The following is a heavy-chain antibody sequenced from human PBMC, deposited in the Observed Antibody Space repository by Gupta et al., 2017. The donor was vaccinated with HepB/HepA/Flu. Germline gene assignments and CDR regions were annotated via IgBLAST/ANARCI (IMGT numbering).Heavy chain of an antibody. D-gene: IGHD3-9*01. V-gene: IGHV3-30-3*01. CDR1: GFTFSSYA. J-gene: IGHJ3*02. CDR2: ISYDGSDK. CDR3: ARGLFIIEGDAFDI. Sequence: QVQLVESGRGVVQPGTSLRLASAATGFTFSSYAMHCVRQAPGKGLEWVAVISYDGSDKYYADSVKGRFTISRDNSKNPLYLQMNSLRAEDTAVYYCARGLFIIEGDAFDIWGQGTMVTVSS.